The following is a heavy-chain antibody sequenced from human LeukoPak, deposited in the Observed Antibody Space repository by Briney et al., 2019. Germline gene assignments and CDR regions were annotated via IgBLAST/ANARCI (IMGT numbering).Heavy chain of an antibody. D-gene: IGHD3-22*01. CDR3: ARGAHVRMYDSNHNCFDP. CDR1: GYTFTSYD. Sequence: ASVKVSCKASGYTFTSYDINWVRQATGQGLEWMGWMNPNSGNTGYAQKFQGRVTMTRNTFISTAYMELSSLRSEDTAVYYCARGAHVRMYDSNHNCFDPWGQGTLVTVSS. V-gene: IGHV1-8*01. J-gene: IGHJ5*02. CDR2: MNPNSGNT.